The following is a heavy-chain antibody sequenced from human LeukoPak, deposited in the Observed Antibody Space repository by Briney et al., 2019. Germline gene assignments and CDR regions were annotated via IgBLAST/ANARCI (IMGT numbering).Heavy chain of an antibody. D-gene: IGHD1-26*01. CDR1: GYTFTGYY. CDR2: INPNSGGT. CDR3: ARDVGGSYSEAVDC. J-gene: IGHJ4*02. V-gene: IGHV1-2*02. Sequence: ASVKVSCKASGYTFTGYYMHWVRQAPGQGLGWMGWINPNSGGTKYAEMFQGRVTMTRDTSISTAYMELSRLTSDDTAVYYRARDVGGSYSEAVDCWGQGTLVTVSS.